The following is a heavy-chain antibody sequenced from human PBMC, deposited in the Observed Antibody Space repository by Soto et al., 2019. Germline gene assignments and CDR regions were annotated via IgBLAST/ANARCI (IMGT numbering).Heavy chain of an antibody. D-gene: IGHD3-10*01. CDR2: IIPIFGTA. J-gene: IGHJ6*02. V-gene: IGHV1-69*13. CDR1: RGTFSSYA. Sequence: SVKVSCKASRGTFSSYAISWLRQAPGQGLEWMGGIIPIFGTANYAQKFQGRVTITADESTSTAYMELSSLRSEDTAVYYCARWAGVDYYYGMDVWGQGTTVTVSS. CDR3: ARWAGVDYYYGMDV.